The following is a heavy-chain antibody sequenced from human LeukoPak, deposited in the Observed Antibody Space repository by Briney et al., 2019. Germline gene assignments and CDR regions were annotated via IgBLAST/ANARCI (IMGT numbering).Heavy chain of an antibody. J-gene: IGHJ4*02. CDR3: AKCGSSYVDLCVRFDY. CDR1: GFTFSSYA. D-gene: IGHD1-26*01. Sequence: GGSLRLSCAASGFTFSSYAMHWVRQAPGKGLEWVAVISYDGSNKYYADSVKGRFTISRDNSKNTLYLQMNSLRAEDTAVYYCAKCGSSYVDLCVRFDYWGQGTLVTVSS. CDR2: ISYDGSNK. V-gene: IGHV3-30*04.